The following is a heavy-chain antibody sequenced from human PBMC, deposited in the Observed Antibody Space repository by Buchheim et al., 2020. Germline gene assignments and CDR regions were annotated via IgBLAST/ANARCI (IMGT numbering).Heavy chain of an antibody. Sequence: QVQLVESGGGVVQPGRSLRLSCAASGFTFSTYGIHWVRQAPGKGLEWVAVISYDGSNKYYTDSVKGRFTISRDNSKNTLYLQMNSLRAEDTAVYYCARGYNYYGMDVWGQGTT. CDR2: ISYDGSNK. D-gene: IGHD3-10*01. CDR1: GFTFSTYG. V-gene: IGHV3-30*03. J-gene: IGHJ6*02. CDR3: ARGYNYYGMDV.